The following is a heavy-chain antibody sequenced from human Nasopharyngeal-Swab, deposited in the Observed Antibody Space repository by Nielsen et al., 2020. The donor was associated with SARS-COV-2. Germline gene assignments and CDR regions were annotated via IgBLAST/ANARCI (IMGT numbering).Heavy chain of an antibody. D-gene: IGHD6-19*01. CDR3: ARKRGEQWLSQFDY. Sequence: ASVKVSCKASGYTFINYGITWVRRAPGQGLEWMGWSSAYNSSTNYAQKFQGRVTMTTDTSTNTAYMELRSLRSDDTAVYYCARKRGEQWLSQFDYWGQGTLVTVSS. J-gene: IGHJ4*02. V-gene: IGHV1-18*01. CDR1: GYTFINYG. CDR2: SSAYNSST.